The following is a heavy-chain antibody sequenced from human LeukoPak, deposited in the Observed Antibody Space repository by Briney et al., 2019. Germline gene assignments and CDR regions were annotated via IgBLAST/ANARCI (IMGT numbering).Heavy chain of an antibody. D-gene: IGHD6-19*01. CDR2: ISAYNGHT. J-gene: IGHJ4*02. CDR3: ARDYSNGWYGDFDY. CDR1: GYTFTSYG. V-gene: IGHV1-18*01. Sequence: ASVKVSCKASGYTFTSYGISWVRQTPGQGLEWMGWISAYNGHTNYAQKLQGRVTMTTDTSTSTAYMGLRSLRSDDTAIYYCARDYSNGWYGDFDYWGQGTLVTVSS.